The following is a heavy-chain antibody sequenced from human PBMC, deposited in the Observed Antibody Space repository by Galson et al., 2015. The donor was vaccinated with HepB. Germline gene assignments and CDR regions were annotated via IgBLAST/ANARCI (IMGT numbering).Heavy chain of an antibody. CDR1: GFTFSSYA. V-gene: IGHV3-48*01. J-gene: IGHJ6*03. CDR2: ISSSSSTI. CDR3: ARDGACGGDCYSPLRYYYYYMDV. D-gene: IGHD2-21*01. Sequence: SLRLSCAASGFTFSSYAMHWVRQAPGKGLEWVSYISSSSSTIYYADSVKGRFTISRDNAKNSLYLQMNSLRAEDTAVYYCARDGACGGDCYSPLRYYYYYMDVWGKGTTVTVSS.